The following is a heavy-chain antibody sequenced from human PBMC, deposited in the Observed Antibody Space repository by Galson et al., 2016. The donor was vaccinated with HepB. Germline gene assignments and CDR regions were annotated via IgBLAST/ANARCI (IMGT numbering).Heavy chain of an antibody. CDR2: ISSDSSYI. V-gene: IGHV3-21*01. Sequence: SLRLSCAASGFTFSNYSMTWVRQAPEKGLEWVSSISSDSSYIFYADSLKGRFTISRDNAKNSLYLQMNSLRAEDTAVFYCARDQPYTGYDFHYYYYAMDVWGQGTTVTVSS. D-gene: IGHD5-12*01. CDR3: ARDQPYTGYDFHYYYYAMDV. CDR1: GFTFSNYS. J-gene: IGHJ6*02.